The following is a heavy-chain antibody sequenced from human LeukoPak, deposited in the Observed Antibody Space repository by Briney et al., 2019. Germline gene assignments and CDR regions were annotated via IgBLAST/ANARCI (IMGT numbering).Heavy chain of an antibody. CDR1: GYTFTSYG. V-gene: IGHV1-18*01. CDR2: ISAYNGDT. J-gene: IGHJ4*02. Sequence: ASVKVSCKASGYTFTSYGISWVRQAPGQGLEWMGWISAYNGDTNYAQNLQGRVTMTTDASTSTAYMDLRSLRSDDTAVYYCARSDCSSTTCYVTFDYWGQGTLVTASS. CDR3: ARSDCSSTTCYVTFDY. D-gene: IGHD2-2*01.